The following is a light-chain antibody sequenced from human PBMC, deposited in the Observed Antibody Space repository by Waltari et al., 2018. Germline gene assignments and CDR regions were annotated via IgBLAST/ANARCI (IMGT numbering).Light chain of an antibody. CDR1: QSVSSNY. J-gene: IGKJ1*01. Sequence: EIVLTQSPGTLSLSPGERASLSCRTSQSVSSNYLAWYQQRPGQAPRLLIYGASSRAIGIPDRFSGSGSGTDFTLTISRLEPEDVAVYYCHQYCSTPLTFGQGTKVDIK. CDR2: GAS. CDR3: HQYCSTPLT. V-gene: IGKV3-20*01.